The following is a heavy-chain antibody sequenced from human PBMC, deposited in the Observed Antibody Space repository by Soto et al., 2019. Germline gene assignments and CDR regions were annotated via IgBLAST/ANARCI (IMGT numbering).Heavy chain of an antibody. V-gene: IGHV1-46*01. D-gene: IGHD2-15*01. CDR3: ARDIVVVVAATPYYYYGMDV. CDR1: GYTFTSYY. Sequence: GASVKVSCKASGYTFTSYYMHWVRQAPGQGLEWMGIINPSGGSTSYAQKFQGRVTMTTDTSTSTAYMELRSLRSDDTAVYYCARDIVVVVAATPYYYYGMDVWGQGTTVTVSS. CDR2: INPSGGST. J-gene: IGHJ6*02.